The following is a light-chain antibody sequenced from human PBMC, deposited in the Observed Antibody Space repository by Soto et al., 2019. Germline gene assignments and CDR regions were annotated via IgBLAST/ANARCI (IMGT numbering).Light chain of an antibody. CDR2: LGS. Sequence: EIVMTQSPLSLPVTPGEPASISCRSSQSLLHYNGFNYLDWYLQKPGQSPQLLIYLGSNRASGVPDRFSGSGSGTDFALKISRVEAEDVGVYYCMQSLQSPRTFGQGTNREIK. CDR3: MQSLQSPRT. J-gene: IGKJ2*02. CDR1: QSLLHYNGFNY. V-gene: IGKV2-28*01.